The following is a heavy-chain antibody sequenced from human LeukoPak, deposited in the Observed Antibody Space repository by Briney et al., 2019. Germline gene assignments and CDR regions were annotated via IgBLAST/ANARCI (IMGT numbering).Heavy chain of an antibody. CDR2: ISAYNGNT. J-gene: IGHJ4*02. V-gene: IGHV1-18*04. CDR3: ARDLGEYYYDSSGYYRHQKTTDY. Sequence: ASVKVSCKASGYTFTGYYMHWVRQAPGQGLEWMGWISAYNGNTNYAQKLQGRVTMTTDTSTSTAYMELRSLRSDDTAVYYCARDLGEYYYDSSGYYRHQKTTDYWGQGTLVTVSS. D-gene: IGHD3-22*01. CDR1: GYTFTGYY.